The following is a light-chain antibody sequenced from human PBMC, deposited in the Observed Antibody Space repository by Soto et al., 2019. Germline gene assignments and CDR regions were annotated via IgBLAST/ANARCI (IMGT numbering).Light chain of an antibody. Sequence: DIPMTQSPSTLSASVGDRVTITCRASQSVRSRLAWYQQRPGKAPQLLIYDASTLKSGAPSRFSGSGSGTEFTLTISSLQPDDSATYYWQYDNFVSWTFGQGTKVEIK. CDR2: DAS. V-gene: IGKV1-5*01. CDR1: QSVRSR. CDR3: QYDNFVSWT. J-gene: IGKJ1*01.